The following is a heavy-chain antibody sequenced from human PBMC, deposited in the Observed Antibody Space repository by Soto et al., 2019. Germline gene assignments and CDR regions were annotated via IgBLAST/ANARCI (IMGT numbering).Heavy chain of an antibody. CDR1: GFSFSTYG. V-gene: IGHV3-30*18. J-gene: IGHJ4*02. Sequence: QVHLVESGGGVVQPGRSLRLSCAASGFSFSTYGMHWVRQAPGKGLEWVAFISNDGSNKYYADSVKGRFTISRDNSKNTLYLQMNSLRAEDTAVYYGAKGFGHYWALDYWGQGTLVTVSS. CDR3: AKGFGHYWALDY. CDR2: ISNDGSNK. D-gene: IGHD3-16*01.